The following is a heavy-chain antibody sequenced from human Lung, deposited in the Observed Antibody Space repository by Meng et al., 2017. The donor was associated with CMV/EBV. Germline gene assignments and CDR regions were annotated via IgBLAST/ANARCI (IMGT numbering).Heavy chain of an antibody. J-gene: IGHJ4*02. CDR1: GFNFDGYA. V-gene: IGHV3-9*01. D-gene: IGHD3-10*01. Sequence: SCAASGFNFDGYAMHWVRQAPGKGLEWVSSIKWNSGSVGYGDSVKGRFTISRDNAKSSLYLQMNSLRAEDTALYFCAKDSFYASGSYYNYPYYLDSWGQGXLVTVSS. CDR3: AKDSFYASGSYYNYPYYLDS. CDR2: IKWNSGSV.